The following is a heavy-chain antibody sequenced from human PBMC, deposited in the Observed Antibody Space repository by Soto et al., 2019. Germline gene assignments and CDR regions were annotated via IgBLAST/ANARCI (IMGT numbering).Heavy chain of an antibody. Sequence: GGSLRLSCAGSGFTFSSNWMSWVRQAPGKGLEWVATIKQDGSNKYYADSVKGRFTISRDNSKNTLYLQMNSLRAEDTAVYYCAKNFKWPTYWGQGTLVTVSS. D-gene: IGHD5-12*01. V-gene: IGHV3-7*01. CDR1: GFTFSSNW. CDR2: IKQDGSNK. J-gene: IGHJ4*02. CDR3: AKNFKWPTY.